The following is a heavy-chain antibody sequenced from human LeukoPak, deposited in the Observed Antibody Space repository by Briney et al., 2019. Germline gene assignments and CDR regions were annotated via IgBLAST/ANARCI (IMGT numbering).Heavy chain of an antibody. J-gene: IGHJ5*02. D-gene: IGHD5-18*01. CDR1: GGSFSGYY. CDR3: ARGRYSYGDNWFDP. Sequence: SETLSLTCAVYGGSFSGYYWNWIRQPPGKGLEWIGEINHSGSTNYNPSLKSRVTISVDTSKNQFSLKLSSVTAADTAVYYCARGRYSYGDNWFDPWGQGTLVTVSS. V-gene: IGHV4-34*01. CDR2: INHSGST.